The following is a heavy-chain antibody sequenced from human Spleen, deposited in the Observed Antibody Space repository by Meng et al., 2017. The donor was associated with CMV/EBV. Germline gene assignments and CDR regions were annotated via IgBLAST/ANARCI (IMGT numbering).Heavy chain of an antibody. J-gene: IGHJ4*02. CDR2: MNPNSGNT. CDR3: ARARIAVAGRKGSYYFDY. V-gene: IGHV1-8*03. CDR1: TFTSYD. D-gene: IGHD6-19*01. Sequence: TFTSYDINWVRQATGQGLEWMGWMNPNSGNTGYAQKFQGRVTITRNTSISTAYMELSSLRSEDTAVYYCARARIAVAGRKGSYYFDYWGQGTLVTVSS.